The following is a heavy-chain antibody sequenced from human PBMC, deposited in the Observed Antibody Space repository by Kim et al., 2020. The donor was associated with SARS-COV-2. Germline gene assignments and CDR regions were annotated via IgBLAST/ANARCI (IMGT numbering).Heavy chain of an antibody. Sequence: VDTVRCPFTIARDDATNSLYLQMNSLRAEDTAVYYCARPISETSRHTVEYWGQGTLVTVSS. D-gene: IGHD3-16*02. V-gene: IGHV3-7*01. J-gene: IGHJ4*02. CDR3: ARPISETSRHTVEY.